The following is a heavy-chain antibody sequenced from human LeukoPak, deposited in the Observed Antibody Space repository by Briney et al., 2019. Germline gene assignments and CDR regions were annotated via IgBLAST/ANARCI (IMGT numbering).Heavy chain of an antibody. CDR2: IYYSGST. J-gene: IGHJ4*02. D-gene: IGHD3-22*01. CDR1: GGSISSGGYY. V-gene: IGHV4-31*03. Sequence: SEALSLTCIVSGGSISSGGYYWSWIRQHPGKGLEWIGYIYYSGSTYYNPSLKSRVTISVDTSKNQFSLKLSSVTVADTAAYYCAREGAWRVGGSGYYFGPLPPFDTWGQETLVTASS. CDR3: AREGAWRVGGSGYYFGPLPPFDT.